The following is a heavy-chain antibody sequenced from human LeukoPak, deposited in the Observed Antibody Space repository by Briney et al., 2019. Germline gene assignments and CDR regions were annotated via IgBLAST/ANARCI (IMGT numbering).Heavy chain of an antibody. CDR2: ISAYNGNT. V-gene: IGHV1-18*01. Sequence: ASVRVSCTASGYTSTSYGISWVRQAPGQGLEWMGWISAYNGNTNYAQKLQGRVTMTTDTSTSTAYMELRSLRSDDTAVYYCAREGLPGGFYGMDVWGQGTTVTVSS. D-gene: IGHD3-10*01. CDR1: GYTSTSYG. J-gene: IGHJ6*02. CDR3: AREGLPGGFYGMDV.